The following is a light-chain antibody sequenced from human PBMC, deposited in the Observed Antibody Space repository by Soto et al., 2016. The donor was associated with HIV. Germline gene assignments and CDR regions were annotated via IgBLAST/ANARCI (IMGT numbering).Light chain of an antibody. J-gene: IGKJ1*01. V-gene: IGKV1-39*01. CDR3: QQSSRTPRT. Sequence: DIQMTQSPSSLSLSIGDRVTITCRASQSISTYLNWYQQKPGRAPKLLIFAASSLQSGVPSRFSGRGSGTDFTLTISSLQHDDLATYYCQQSSRTPRTFGQGTKVEIK. CDR2: AAS. CDR1: QSISTY.